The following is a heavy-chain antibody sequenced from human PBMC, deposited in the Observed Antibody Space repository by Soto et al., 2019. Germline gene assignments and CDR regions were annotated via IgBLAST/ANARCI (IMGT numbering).Heavy chain of an antibody. CDR1: GFTFSSYA. J-gene: IGHJ4*02. Sequence: QVQLVESGGDVVQPGRSLRLSCAASGFTFSSYAMHWVRQAPGKGLEWVAVISYDGSNKYYADSVKGRFTISRDNSKNTLYLQMNSLRAEDTAVYYCARSRVYSSRPFFDYWGQGTLVTVSS. V-gene: IGHV3-30-3*01. CDR2: ISYDGSNK. CDR3: ARSRVYSSRPFFDY. D-gene: IGHD6-13*01.